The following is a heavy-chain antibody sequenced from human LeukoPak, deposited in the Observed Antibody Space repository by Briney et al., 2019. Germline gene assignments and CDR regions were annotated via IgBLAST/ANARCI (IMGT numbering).Heavy chain of an antibody. D-gene: IGHD1-26*01. Sequence: PSETLSLTCTVSGGSISSYSWSWIRQPAGKGLEWIGRIYTSGSTNYNPSLRSRATMSVDTSKNQVSVTLSSVTAADTAVYYCARASGTYSHFDYWGQGTLVTVSS. V-gene: IGHV4-4*07. CDR2: IYTSGST. CDR1: GGSISSYS. J-gene: IGHJ4*02. CDR3: ARASGTYSHFDY.